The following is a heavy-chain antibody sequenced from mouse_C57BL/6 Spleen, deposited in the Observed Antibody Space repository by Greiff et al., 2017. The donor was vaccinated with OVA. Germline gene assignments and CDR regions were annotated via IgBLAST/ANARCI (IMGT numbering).Heavy chain of an antibody. CDR1: GYTFTSYW. CDR2: IDPSDSDT. CDR3: ARSGGITTVGKDY. D-gene: IGHD1-1*01. V-gene: IGHV1-52*01. Sequence: VQLQQPGAELVRPGSSVKLSCKASGYTFTSYWMHWVKQRPIQGLEWIGNIDPSDSDTPYNQKFKDKATLTVDKSSSTAYMQLSSLTSEDSAVYYCARSGGITTVGKDYWGQGTTLTVSS. J-gene: IGHJ2*01.